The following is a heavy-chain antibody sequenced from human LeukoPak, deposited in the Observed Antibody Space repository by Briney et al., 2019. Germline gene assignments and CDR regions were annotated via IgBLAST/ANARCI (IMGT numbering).Heavy chain of an antibody. D-gene: IGHD2-2*02. V-gene: IGHV4-61*02. Sequence: PSQTLSLTXTVSGGSISSGSYYWSWIRQPAGKGLEWIGRIYTSGSTNYNPSLKSRVTISVDTSKNQFSLKLSSVTAADTAVYYCARGQLPAAIPLLGYWGQGTLVTVSS. CDR2: IYTSGST. CDR1: GGSISSGSYY. CDR3: ARGQLPAAIPLLGY. J-gene: IGHJ4*02.